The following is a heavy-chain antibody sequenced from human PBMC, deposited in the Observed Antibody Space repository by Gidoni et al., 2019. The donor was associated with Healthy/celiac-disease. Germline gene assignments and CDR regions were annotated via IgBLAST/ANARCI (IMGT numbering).Heavy chain of an antibody. CDR2: MNPNSGNT. CDR3: ASSIPIAVARYYYGMDV. Sequence: QVQLVQSGAEVKKPGASVKVSCKASGYTFTSYDINWVRQATGQGLEWMGWMNPNSGNTGYAQKFQGRVTMTRNTSISTAYMELSSLRSEDTAVYYCASSIPIAVARYYYGMDVWGQGTTVTVSS. J-gene: IGHJ6*02. D-gene: IGHD6-19*01. V-gene: IGHV1-8*01. CDR1: GYTFTSYD.